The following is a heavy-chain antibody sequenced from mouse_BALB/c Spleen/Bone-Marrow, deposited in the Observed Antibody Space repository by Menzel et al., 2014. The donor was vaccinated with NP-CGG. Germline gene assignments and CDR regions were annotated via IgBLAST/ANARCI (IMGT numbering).Heavy chain of an antibody. D-gene: IGHD2-14*01. Sequence: QVQLKESGAELARPGASVEMSCKASGYTFTSYTMHWVKQRPGQGLEWIGYINPSSGYTNYNQKFKDKATLTADKSSSTAYMQLSSLTSEDSAVYYCTRSYWYDVAWFAYWGQGTLVTVSA. CDR3: TRSYWYDVAWFAY. CDR1: GYTFTSYT. CDR2: INPSSGYT. V-gene: IGHV1-4*01. J-gene: IGHJ3*01.